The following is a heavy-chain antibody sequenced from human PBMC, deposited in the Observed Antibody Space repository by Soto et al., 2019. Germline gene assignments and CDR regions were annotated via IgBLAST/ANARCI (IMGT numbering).Heavy chain of an antibody. J-gene: IGHJ4*02. V-gene: IGHV4-61*01. CDR3: ASGRDAYKTGY. CDR2: IYDSGTT. Sequence: QVQLQESGPGLVKPSETLSLTCTVSGGSVSSDSYYWSWIRQPPGKGLEWIGCIYDSGTTKYNPSVMSRVTMSVDTSNNQVSLKLTSLTAAETAVYYCASGRDAYKTGYWGQGTLVTVSS. D-gene: IGHD1-1*01. CDR1: GGSVSSDSYY.